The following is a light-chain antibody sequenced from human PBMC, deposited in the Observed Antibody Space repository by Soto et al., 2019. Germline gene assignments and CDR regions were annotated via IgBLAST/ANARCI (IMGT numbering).Light chain of an antibody. V-gene: IGLV1-44*01. CDR1: TSNIGSHP. Sequence: QSVLTQPPSASGTPGQRVTISCSGSTSNIGSHPLNWYQQLPGTAPKLLIYRDSQRPPGVPDRFSASKSGTSASLAISGLQSEDEAEYYCATWDDSLNGLVFGGGTKLTVL. CDR3: ATWDDSLNGLV. CDR2: RDS. J-gene: IGLJ2*01.